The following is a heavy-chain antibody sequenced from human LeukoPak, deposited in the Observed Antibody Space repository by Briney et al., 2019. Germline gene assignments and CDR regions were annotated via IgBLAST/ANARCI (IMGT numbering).Heavy chain of an antibody. CDR2: IYPGDSDT. V-gene: IGHV5-51*01. J-gene: IGHJ5*02. CDR3: ARHLEYCSSTSCYNWFDP. D-gene: IGHD2-2*01. Sequence: GESLKISCKGSGYSLTSYWIGWVRQMPGKGLEWMGIIYPGDSDTRYSPSFQGQVTISADKSISTAYLQWSSLKASDTAMYYCARHLEYCSSTSCYNWFDPWGQGTLVTVSS. CDR1: GYSLTSYW.